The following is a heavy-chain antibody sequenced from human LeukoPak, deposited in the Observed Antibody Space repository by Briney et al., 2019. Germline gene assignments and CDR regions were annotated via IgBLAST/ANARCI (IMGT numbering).Heavy chain of an antibody. Sequence: GGSLRLSCVGSGFTFTTYLITWVRQAPGKGLEWVSGISGRGGSTYYADSVKGRFTISRDNSQNTLYLQVNSLRAEDTAVYYCARVNTNYYVPVNYGMDVWGQGTTVTVSS. CDR3: ARVNTNYYVPVNYGMDV. D-gene: IGHD3-16*01. CDR1: GFTFTTYL. J-gene: IGHJ6*02. V-gene: IGHV3-23*01. CDR2: ISGRGGST.